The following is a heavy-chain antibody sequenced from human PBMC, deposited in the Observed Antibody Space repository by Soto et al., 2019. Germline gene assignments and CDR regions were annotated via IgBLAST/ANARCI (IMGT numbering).Heavy chain of an antibody. V-gene: IGHV4-34*01. CDR1: GGSFSGYY. CDR2: INHSGST. J-gene: IGHJ5*02. CDR3: ARVPRLPGAVASTMP. D-gene: IGHD6-19*01. Sequence: QVQLQQWGAGLLKPSETLSLTCAVYGGSFSGYYWSWIRQPPGKGLEWIGEINHSGSTNYNPSLKSRVTISVDPSKNQFSLQLSSVTAADTAVYYCARVPRLPGAVASTMPWGQGTLVTVSS.